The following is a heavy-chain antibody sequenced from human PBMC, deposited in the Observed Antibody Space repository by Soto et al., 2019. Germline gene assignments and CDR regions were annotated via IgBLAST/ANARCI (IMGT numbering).Heavy chain of an antibody. J-gene: IGHJ5*02. D-gene: IGHD3-16*01. CDR2: ISTYNGNT. CDR1: GYTFTSYG. CDR3: ARAKVLITPSWFDP. Sequence: QVQLVQSGGEVKKPGASVKVSCKASGYTFTSYGITWVRQAPGQGLEYLGWISTYNGNTDFAQKVQNRVTLTTDTSTSTAYMELRSLRPDDTAVYYCARAKVLITPSWFDPWGQGTLVTVSS. V-gene: IGHV1-18*01.